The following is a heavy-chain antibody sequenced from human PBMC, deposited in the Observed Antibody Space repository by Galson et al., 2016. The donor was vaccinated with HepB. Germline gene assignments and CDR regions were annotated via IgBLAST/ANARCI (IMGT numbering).Heavy chain of an antibody. CDR2: ISNGGTS. CDR1: GFTFNTYA. Sequence: SLRLSCAASGFTFNTYAMHWVRQPPAPGKGLESVSAISNGGTSYSAESVKGRFTISRDNAKNMLYLQMGSLRPDDMAVYYCARSNLLVPAAILRYGLDVWGQGTTVTVSS. CDR3: ARSNLLVPAAILRYGLDV. J-gene: IGHJ6*02. V-gene: IGHV3-64*02. D-gene: IGHD2-2*01.